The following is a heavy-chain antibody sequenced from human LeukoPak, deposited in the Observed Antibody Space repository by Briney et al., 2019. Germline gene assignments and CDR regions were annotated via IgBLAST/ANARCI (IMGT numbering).Heavy chain of an antibody. V-gene: IGHV3-30*04. CDR2: ISYDGRNK. J-gene: IGHJ4*02. Sequence: GRSLRLSCAASGFNFNYYAMHWVRQAPGKGLEWVAIISYDGRNKFYADSVKGRFIVSRDDSKNTVYLQMNSLRIDDTAVYYCAGVSLGTMVRGQNPSDYWGQGALVSVSS. D-gene: IGHD3-10*01. CDR1: GFNFNYYA. CDR3: AGVSLGTMVRGQNPSDY.